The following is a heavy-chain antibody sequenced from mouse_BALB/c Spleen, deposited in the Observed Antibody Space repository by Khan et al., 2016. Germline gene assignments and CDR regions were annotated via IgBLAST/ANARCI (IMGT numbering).Heavy chain of an antibody. Sequence: LVKTGTSVKISCKASGYSFTGYYMHWVKQSHGKSLEWIGYISCYNGATRYNQKFKGKATFTVDTSSSTAYMQFNSLTSEDSAVYYCARSSRVTYYYAMDYWGQGTSVTVSS. CDR2: ISCYNGAT. CDR1: GYSFTGYY. CDR3: ARSSRVTYYYAMDY. V-gene: IGHV1S34*01. D-gene: IGHD2-3*01. J-gene: IGHJ4*01.